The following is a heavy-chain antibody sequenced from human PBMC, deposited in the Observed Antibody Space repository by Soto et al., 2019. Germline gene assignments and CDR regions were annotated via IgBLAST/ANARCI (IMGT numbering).Heavy chain of an antibody. V-gene: IGHV3-15*01. CDR1: GFTFSNAW. Sequence: GGSLRLSCAASGFTFSNAWMSWVRQAPGKGLEWVGRIKSKTDGGTTDYAAPVKGRFTISRDDSKNTLYLQMNSLKTEDTAVYYCTTDLSADYELDYWGQGPLVTVSS. CDR3: TTDLSADYELDY. J-gene: IGHJ4*02. D-gene: IGHD4-17*01. CDR2: IKSKTDGGTT.